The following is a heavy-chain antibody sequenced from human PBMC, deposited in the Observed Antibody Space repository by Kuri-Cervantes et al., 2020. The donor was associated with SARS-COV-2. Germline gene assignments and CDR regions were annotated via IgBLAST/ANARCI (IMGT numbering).Heavy chain of an antibody. CDR3: ARGVTMVRGVSLQQQSLGIEGY. Sequence: ASVKVSCKASGYTFTSYGISWVRQAPGQGLEWMGWISAYNGNTNYAQKLQGRVIMTTDTSISTAYMELSRLRSDDTAVYYCARGVTMVRGVSLQQQSLGIEGYWGQGTLVTVSS. CDR1: GYTFTSYG. J-gene: IGHJ4*02. D-gene: IGHD3-10*01. CDR2: ISAYNGNT. V-gene: IGHV1-18*01.